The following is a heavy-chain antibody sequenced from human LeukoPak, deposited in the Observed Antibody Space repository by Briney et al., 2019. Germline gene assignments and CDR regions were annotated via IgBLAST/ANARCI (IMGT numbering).Heavy chain of an antibody. Sequence: PGGSLRLSCAASGFTFSSYSMNWVRQAPGKGLVWVSRINTDGSSTSYADSVKGRFTISRDNAKNTLYLQMNSLRAEDTAVYYCARGTYGLRIDNWFDPWGQGTLLTVSS. V-gene: IGHV3-74*01. CDR1: GFTFSSYS. CDR3: ARGTYGLRIDNWFDP. D-gene: IGHD1-26*01. J-gene: IGHJ5*02. CDR2: INTDGSST.